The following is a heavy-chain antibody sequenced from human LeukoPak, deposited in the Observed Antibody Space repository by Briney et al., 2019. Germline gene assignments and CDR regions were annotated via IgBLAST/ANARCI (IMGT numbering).Heavy chain of an antibody. D-gene: IGHD3-10*01. V-gene: IGHV3-30*04. CDR2: ISYDGSNK. Sequence: GGSLRLSCAASGLTLSSYAMSWVRQAPGKGLEWVAVISYDGSNKYYADSVKGRFTISRDNSKNTLYLQMNSLRAEDTAVYYCARHGDIGNYYYMDVWGKGTTVTVSS. J-gene: IGHJ6*03. CDR1: GLTLSSYA. CDR3: ARHGDIGNYYYMDV.